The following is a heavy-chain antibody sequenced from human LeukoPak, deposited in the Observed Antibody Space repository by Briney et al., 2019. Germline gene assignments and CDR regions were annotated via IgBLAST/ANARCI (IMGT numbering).Heavy chain of an antibody. J-gene: IGHJ4*02. V-gene: IGHV4-59*08. CDR3: ARQRRNFDN. CDR2: IYYSGRT. Sequence: SETLSLTCTVPGGSISIYYWSWVRQPLGRGREWIGYIYYSGRTNYNPSLKSRVTISVDTSKNQISLKLSSVTAADTAVYYCARQRRNFDNWGQGTLVTVSS. CDR1: GGSISIYY.